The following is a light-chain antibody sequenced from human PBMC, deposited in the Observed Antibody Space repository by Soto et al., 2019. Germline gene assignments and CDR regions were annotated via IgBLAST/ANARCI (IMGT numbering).Light chain of an antibody. V-gene: IGKV3-11*01. J-gene: IGKJ5*01. CDR3: QQRSNWLIT. CDR1: QSVSSY. CDR2: DAS. Sequence: IEWTQSPSTLSLSPGASATLSCRASQSVSSYLAWYQQKPGPAPMLLIYDASNRATGIPARFRGSVSGTDLTITISSLEPEDGEVYDGQQRSNWLITFAQGTRLEIK.